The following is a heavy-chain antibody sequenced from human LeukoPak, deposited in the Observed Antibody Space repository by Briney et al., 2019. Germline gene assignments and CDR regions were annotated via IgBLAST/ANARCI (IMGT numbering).Heavy chain of an antibody. CDR1: GGSFSGYY. J-gene: IGHJ4*02. CDR3: ARGQYGSGSYYNDY. Sequence: LETLSLTCAVYGGSFSGYYWSWIRQPPGKGLEWIGEINHSGSTNYNPSLKSRVTISVDTSKNQFSLKLSSVTAADTAVYYCARGQYGSGSYYNDYWGQGTLVTVSS. CDR2: INHSGST. D-gene: IGHD3-10*01. V-gene: IGHV4-34*01.